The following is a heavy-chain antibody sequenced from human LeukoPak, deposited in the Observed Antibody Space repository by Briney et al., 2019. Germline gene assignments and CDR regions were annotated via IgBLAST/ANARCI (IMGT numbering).Heavy chain of an antibody. CDR1: GFTFTKFW. CDR2: IKQDGSEK. D-gene: IGHD2-8*01. CDR3: AGSLGYCTSNVCYLKY. J-gene: IGHJ4*02. Sequence: GGSLRLSCEASGFTFTKFWMSWVRQAPGKGLEWVANIKQDGSEKYYVASVKGRFTISRGNAKNSLYLQMNSLRADDTAVYYCAGSLGYCTSNVCYLKYWGQGTLVTVSS. V-gene: IGHV3-7*03.